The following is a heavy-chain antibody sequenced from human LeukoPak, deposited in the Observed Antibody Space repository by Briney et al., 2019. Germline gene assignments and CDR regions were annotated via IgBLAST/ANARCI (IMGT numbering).Heavy chain of an antibody. Sequence: GESLKISCKGSGYSFTSYWIGWVRQMPGKGLEWMGIIYPGDSDTRYSPSFQGQVTISADKSISTAYLQWSSLKASDTAMYYSAGLELGYCSGGSCAPVGWFDPWGQGTLVTVSS. V-gene: IGHV5-51*01. J-gene: IGHJ5*02. CDR1: GYSFTSYW. CDR2: IYPGDSDT. D-gene: IGHD2-15*01. CDR3: AGLELGYCSGGSCAPVGWFDP.